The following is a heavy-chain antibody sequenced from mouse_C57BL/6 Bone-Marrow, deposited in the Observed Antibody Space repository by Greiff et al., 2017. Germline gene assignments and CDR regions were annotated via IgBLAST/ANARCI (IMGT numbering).Heavy chain of an antibody. J-gene: IGHJ4*01. Sequence: EVKLVESGGGLVQPKGSLKLSCAASGFSFNTYAMNWVRQAPGTGLEWVARIRSKSNNYATYYADSVKDRFTISRDDSESMLYLQMNNLKTEDTAMYYCVRRGLGRAMDYWGQGTSVTVSS. CDR2: IRSKSNNYAT. CDR1: GFSFNTYA. D-gene: IGHD4-1*01. CDR3: VRRGLGRAMDY. V-gene: IGHV10-1*01.